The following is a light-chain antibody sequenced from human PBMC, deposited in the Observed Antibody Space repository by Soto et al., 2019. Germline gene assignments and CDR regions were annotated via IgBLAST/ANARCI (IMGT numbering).Light chain of an antibody. V-gene: IGKV3-11*01. CDR1: QSVSSY. CDR3: QQANSFPIT. Sequence: EIVLTQSPATLSLSPGERATLSCRASQSVSSYLAWYQQIPGQAPRLLIYGASSRATGIPDRFSGSGSGTDFTLTISSLQPEDCAPYYCQQANSFPITFGQGTRLEI. CDR2: GAS. J-gene: IGKJ5*01.